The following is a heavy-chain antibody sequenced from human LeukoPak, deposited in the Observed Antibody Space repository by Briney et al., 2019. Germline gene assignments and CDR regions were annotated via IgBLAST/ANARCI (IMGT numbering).Heavy chain of an antibody. CDR3: ARGRGFGSSVNGPFDY. CDR1: GFPFNSYW. CDR2: IKQDGSEK. J-gene: IGHJ4*02. V-gene: IGHV3-7*01. Sequence: GGSLRLSCSASGFPFNSYWMSWVRQAPGKGLEGVANIKQDGSEKYYVDSVKGRFTISRDNAKNSLYLQMNSLRAEDTAVYYCARGRGFGSSVNGPFDYWGQGTLVTVSS. D-gene: IGHD6-13*01.